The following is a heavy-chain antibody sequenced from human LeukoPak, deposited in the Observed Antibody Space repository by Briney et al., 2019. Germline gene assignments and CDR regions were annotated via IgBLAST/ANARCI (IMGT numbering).Heavy chain of an antibody. D-gene: IGHD6-13*01. V-gene: IGHV1-2*02. Sequence: ASVKVSCKASGYTFTGYYMRWVRQAPGQGLEWMGWINPNSGGTNYAQKFQGRVTMTRDTSISTAYMELSRLRSDDTAVYYCARDLDSSTWYRQPNWFDPWGQGTLVTVSS. CDR2: INPNSGGT. CDR1: GYTFTGYY. CDR3: ARDLDSSTWYRQPNWFDP. J-gene: IGHJ5*02.